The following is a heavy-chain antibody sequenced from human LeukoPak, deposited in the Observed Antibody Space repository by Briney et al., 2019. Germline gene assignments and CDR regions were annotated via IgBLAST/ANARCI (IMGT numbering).Heavy chain of an antibody. J-gene: IGHJ4*02. Sequence: SVKVSCKASGYTFTSYGISWVRQAPGQGLEWMGGIIPIFGTANYAQKFQGRVTITTDESTSTAYMELSSLRSEDTAVYYCARDGVSGSYGYWGQGTLVTVSS. CDR1: GYTFTSYG. D-gene: IGHD1-26*01. CDR3: ARDGVSGSYGY. V-gene: IGHV1-69*05. CDR2: IIPIFGTA.